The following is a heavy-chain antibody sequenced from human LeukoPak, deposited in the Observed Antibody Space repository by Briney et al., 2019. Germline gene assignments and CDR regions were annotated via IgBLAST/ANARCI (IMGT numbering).Heavy chain of an antibody. CDR2: IKSKANSYAT. CDR1: GFTFSGSA. CDR3: TSIRPLWLGWHWFDP. Sequence: GGSLRLSCAASGFTFSGSAMPWVRQASGKELEWVGRIKSKANSYATAYAASVKGRFTISRDDSKNTAYLQMNSLKTEDTAVYYCTSIRPLWLGWHWFDPWGQGTLVTVSS. J-gene: IGHJ5*02. D-gene: IGHD3-3*01. V-gene: IGHV3-73*01.